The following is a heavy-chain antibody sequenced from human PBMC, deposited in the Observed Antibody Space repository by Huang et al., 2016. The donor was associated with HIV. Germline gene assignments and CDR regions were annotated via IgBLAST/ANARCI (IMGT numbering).Heavy chain of an antibody. CDR3: ARRFSSSSGYFDY. CDR1: GYSFSSYW. Sequence: VQLVQSGAEVKKPGESLKISCKGSGYSFSSYWLAWVRQMPGKGLEWMGLICPDDSDTTYSPTLDGQVTLSADKSIGTAYLQWSSLKASDTVMYYCARRFSSSSGYFDYWGQGSLVTVSS. J-gene: IGHJ4*02. D-gene: IGHD6-6*01. V-gene: IGHV5-51*01. CDR2: ICPDDSDT.